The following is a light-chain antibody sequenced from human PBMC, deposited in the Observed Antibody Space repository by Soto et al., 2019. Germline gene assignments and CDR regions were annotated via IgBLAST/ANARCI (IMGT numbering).Light chain of an antibody. CDR3: HQFGSSPPAFT. Sequence: ESMLTQSPGTLSLSPGERATLSCRASQSVSTRYLAWYQQKPGQAPRLLIYGASIRATGIPDRFSGSGSGTDFTLTISRLEPEDFEVYYGHQFGSSPPAFTFGQGTKLEI. V-gene: IGKV3-20*01. J-gene: IGKJ2*01. CDR1: QSVSTRY. CDR2: GAS.